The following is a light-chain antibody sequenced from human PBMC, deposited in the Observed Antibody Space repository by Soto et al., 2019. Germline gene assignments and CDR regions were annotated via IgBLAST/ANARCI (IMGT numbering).Light chain of an antibody. CDR3: SSYRTGGPFV. J-gene: IGLJ1*01. CDR2: EVT. V-gene: IGLV2-8*01. CDR1: SSDIGGYKY. Sequence: QSVLTQPPSASGSPGQSVTISCTGTSSDIGGYKYVSWYQQYPGKAPKLMIYEVTKRPSGVPDRFSGSKSGTTASLTVSGLQAEDEADYYCSSYRTGGPFVFGTGTKVTVL.